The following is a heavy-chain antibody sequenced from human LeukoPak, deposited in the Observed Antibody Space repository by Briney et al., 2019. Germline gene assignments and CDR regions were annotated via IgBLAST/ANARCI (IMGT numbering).Heavy chain of an antibody. V-gene: IGHV3-23*01. CDR2: ITGGSAST. CDR3: AKLDYYDTH. Sequence: PGGSLRLSCAASGFTFSSYAMSWVRQAPGKGLEWVSSITGGSASTYYADSVKGRFTISRDNSKNTLYLQMNSLRAEDTAVYFCAKLDYYDTHWGQGTLVTVSS. J-gene: IGHJ4*02. D-gene: IGHD3-22*01. CDR1: GFTFSSYA.